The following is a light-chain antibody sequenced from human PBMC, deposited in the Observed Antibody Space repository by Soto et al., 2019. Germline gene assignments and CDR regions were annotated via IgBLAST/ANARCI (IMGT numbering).Light chain of an antibody. CDR2: WAS. J-gene: IGKJ2*01. CDR3: QQFYNTPYT. V-gene: IGKV4-1*01. Sequence: DIVMTQSPDFLAVSLGERATITCKSIQNVLYRSSNKSYLAWYQQRPGQPPRLLLYWASTGESGVPDRFVGSGSETDFTLTSSSLQAGDEAIYHCQQFYNTPYTFGQGTTLEIK. CDR1: QNVLYRSSNKSY.